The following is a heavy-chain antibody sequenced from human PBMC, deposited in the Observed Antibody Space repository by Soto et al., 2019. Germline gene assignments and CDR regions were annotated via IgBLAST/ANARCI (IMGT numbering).Heavy chain of an antibody. J-gene: IGHJ4*02. CDR2: ISGYGDNA. CDR1: GYRLTSFG. CDR3: ARDGYVDY. V-gene: IGHV1-18*01. Sequence: QVQLVQSGAEVKKPGTSVKVSCKASGYRLTSFGIAWVRQAPGQGLEWMGWISGYGDNADYAQSLQGRVTMTTDTSTSTAYMKLRSLRSDDTAVYYCARDGYVDYWGQGTLVTVSS.